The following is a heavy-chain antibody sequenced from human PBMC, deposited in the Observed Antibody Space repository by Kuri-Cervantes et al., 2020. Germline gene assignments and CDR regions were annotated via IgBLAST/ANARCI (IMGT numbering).Heavy chain of an antibody. CDR3: AGISSSDYYYYMDV. V-gene: IGHV4-34*01. J-gene: IGHJ6*03. D-gene: IGHD6-6*01. CDR2: IDHRGSV. CDR1: NGSFTAYY. Sequence: SETLSLTCAVYNGSFTAYYGSWIRQPPGKGLEWIGEIDHRGSVNYNPSFRSRVTISIDTSNNHFSLKLSSVTAADTAVYYCAGISSSDYYYYMDVWGKGTTVTVSS.